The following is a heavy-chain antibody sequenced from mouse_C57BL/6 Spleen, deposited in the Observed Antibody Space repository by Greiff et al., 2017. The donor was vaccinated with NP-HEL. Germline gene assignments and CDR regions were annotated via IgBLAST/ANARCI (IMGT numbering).Heavy chain of an antibody. CDR1: GYTFTDYE. V-gene: IGHV1-15*01. CDR2: IDPETGGT. Sequence: QVQLQQSGAELVRPGASVTLSCKASGYTFTDYEMHWVKQTPVHGLEWIGAIDPETGGTAYNQKFKGKAILTADKSSSTAYMELRSLTSEDSAVYYWTSECYGPYAMDYWGQGTSVTVSS. CDR3: TSECYGPYAMDY. D-gene: IGHD1-2*01. J-gene: IGHJ4*01.